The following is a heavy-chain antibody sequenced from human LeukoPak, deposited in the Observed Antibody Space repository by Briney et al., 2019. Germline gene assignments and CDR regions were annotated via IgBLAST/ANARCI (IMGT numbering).Heavy chain of an antibody. CDR3: ARRSGLEY. CDR1: GFTFSDYW. Sequence: GGSLRLSCEASGFTFSDYWMSWVRQAPGKGLEWVSNIKQDGSEEYYVDSVRGRFTISRDNAKNSLYLQMNSLRVDDTAVYYCARRSGLEYWGQGTLVTVSS. V-gene: IGHV3-7*01. CDR2: IKQDGSEE. J-gene: IGHJ4*02. D-gene: IGHD3-3*01.